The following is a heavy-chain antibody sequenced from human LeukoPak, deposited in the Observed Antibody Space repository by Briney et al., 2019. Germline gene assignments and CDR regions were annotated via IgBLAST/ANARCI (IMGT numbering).Heavy chain of an antibody. CDR1: GFTFSNYG. V-gene: IGHV3-48*04. J-gene: IGHJ6*02. CDR3: ARDLGVLRFSADV. D-gene: IGHD3-3*01. CDR2: ISSSGSTI. Sequence: GGSLRLSCAASGFTFSNYGMNWVRQAPGKGLEWVSYISSSGSTIYYADSVKGRFTISRDNAKNSLYLQMNSLRAEDTAVYYCARDLGVLRFSADVWGQGTTVTVSS.